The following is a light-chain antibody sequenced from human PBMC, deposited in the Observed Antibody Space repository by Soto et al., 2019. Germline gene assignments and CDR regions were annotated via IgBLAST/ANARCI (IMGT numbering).Light chain of an antibody. V-gene: IGKV3-20*01. CDR3: QQHGSSLFT. CDR1: QSVSSKY. CDR2: GTS. J-gene: IGKJ3*01. Sequence: EIVLTQSPGTLSLSPGERATLSCRASQSVSSKYLAWYQQKPGQAPRVLIYGTSIRASGVPERFSGGGSGTDFPLTITRLEPEDFAVYYCQQHGSSLFTFGPGTKVDFK.